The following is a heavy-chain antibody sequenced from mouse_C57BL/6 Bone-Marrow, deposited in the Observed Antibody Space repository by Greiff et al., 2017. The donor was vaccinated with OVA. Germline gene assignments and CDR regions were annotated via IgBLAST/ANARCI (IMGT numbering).Heavy chain of an antibody. CDR3: ARRYAFYWYFDV. J-gene: IGHJ1*03. V-gene: IGHV1-55*01. D-gene: IGHD2-12*01. Sequence: QVHVKQSGAELVKPGASVKMSCKASGYTFTSYWITWVKQRPGQGLEWIGDIYPGSGSTNYNEKLKSKATLTVDTSSSTAYMQLSSLTSEDSAVYYCARRYAFYWYFDVWGTGTTVTVSS. CDR2: IYPGSGST. CDR1: GYTFTSYW.